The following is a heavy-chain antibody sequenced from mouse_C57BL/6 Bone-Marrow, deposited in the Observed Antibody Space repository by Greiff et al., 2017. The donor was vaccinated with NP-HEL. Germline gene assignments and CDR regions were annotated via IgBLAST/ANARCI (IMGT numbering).Heavy chain of an antibody. CDR2: IFPGSGST. Sequence: VQLQQSGPELVKPGASVKISCKASGYTFTDYYINWVKQRPGQGLEWIGWIFPGSGSTYYNEKFKGKATLTVDKSSSTAYMLLSSLTSEDSAVYFCARSLYYGSSPYYFDYWGQGTTLTVSS. J-gene: IGHJ2*01. V-gene: IGHV1-75*01. CDR3: ARSLYYGSSPYYFDY. D-gene: IGHD1-1*01. CDR1: GYTFTDYY.